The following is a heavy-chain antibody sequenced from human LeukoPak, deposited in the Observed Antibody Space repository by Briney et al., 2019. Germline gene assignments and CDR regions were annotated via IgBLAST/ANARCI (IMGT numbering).Heavy chain of an antibody. CDR3: ARDSVWYPPTTFDY. D-gene: IGHD1/OR15-1a*01. V-gene: IGHV1-2*02. J-gene: IGHJ4*02. Sequence: ASVKVSCKASGYTFSDYYVHWVRQAPGQGLEWMGWINPKSGGTNFAQKFQGRVTMTRDTPISTAYMELSRLRSDDTAVYYCARDSVWYPPTTFDYWGQGTLVTVSS. CDR2: INPKSGGT. CDR1: GYTFSDYY.